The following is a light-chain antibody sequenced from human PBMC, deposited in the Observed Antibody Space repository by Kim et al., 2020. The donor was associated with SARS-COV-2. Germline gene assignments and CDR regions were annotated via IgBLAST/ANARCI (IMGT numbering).Light chain of an antibody. CDR1: QSISSY. CDR3: QQSYGIPRT. Sequence: ASVGDRVTIPCRASQSISSYLNWYQQKPGKVPKLLISAASSLQSGVPSRFSGSGSGTDFTLTIRSLQPEDFATYYCQQSYGIPRTFGQGTKVDIK. V-gene: IGKV1-39*01. CDR2: AAS. J-gene: IGKJ1*01.